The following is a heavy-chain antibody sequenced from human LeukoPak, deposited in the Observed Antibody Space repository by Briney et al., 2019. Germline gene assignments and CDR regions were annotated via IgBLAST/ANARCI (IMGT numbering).Heavy chain of an antibody. CDR2: IIPIFGTA. CDR1: GGTFSSYA. J-gene: IGHJ6*03. Sequence: SVKVSCKASGGTFSSYAISWVRQAPGQGLEWMGGIIPIFGTANYAQKFQGRVTITADKSTSTAYMELSSLRSEDTAVYYCAGGGDIVVVPAAVPHYYYYYMDVWGKGTTVTVSS. CDR3: AGGGDIVVVPAAVPHYYYYYMDV. D-gene: IGHD2-2*01. V-gene: IGHV1-69*06.